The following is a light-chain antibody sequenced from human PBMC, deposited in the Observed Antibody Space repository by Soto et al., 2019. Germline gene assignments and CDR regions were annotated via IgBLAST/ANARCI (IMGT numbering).Light chain of an antibody. CDR3: HHYGPAPWT. J-gene: IGKJ1*01. CDR1: QTVSGNY. Sequence: EIVLTQSTGTLSLSPGERATLSCRASQTVSGNYLPWFQQKPGQAPRLLIYGAYTRAAGVSDRFSGSGSGTDFSLTITRREPEDFSVYYCHHYGPAPWTVGQGTKVEI. CDR2: GAY. V-gene: IGKV3-20*01.